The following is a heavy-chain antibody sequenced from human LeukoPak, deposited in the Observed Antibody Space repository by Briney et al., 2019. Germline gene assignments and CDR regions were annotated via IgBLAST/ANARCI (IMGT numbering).Heavy chain of an antibody. D-gene: IGHD2-15*01. J-gene: IGHJ4*02. Sequence: ASVKVSCKASGYTFTGYYMRWVRQAPGQGLEWMGWINPNSGGTNYAQKFQGRVTMTRDTSISTAYMELSRLRSDDTAVYYCARDQLLYCSGGSCDGDYWGQGTLVTVST. CDR3: ARDQLLYCSGGSCDGDY. CDR2: INPNSGGT. CDR1: GYTFTGYY. V-gene: IGHV1-2*02.